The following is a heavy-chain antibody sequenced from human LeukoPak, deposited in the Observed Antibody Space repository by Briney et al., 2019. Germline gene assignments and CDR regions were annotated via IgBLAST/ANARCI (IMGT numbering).Heavy chain of an antibody. Sequence: SETLSLTCTVSGGSVSSGGHYWSWIRQPPGKGLEWNVYIYYSGSTNYTPSLKSRVTISVDTSKNQISLRLSSVTAADTAVYYCAREMNYYDSTTGYYLHYFEYWGQGTLVTVSS. V-gene: IGHV4-61*08. CDR1: GGSVSSGGHY. J-gene: IGHJ4*02. CDR3: AREMNYYDSTTGYYLHYFEY. CDR2: IYYSGST. D-gene: IGHD3-22*01.